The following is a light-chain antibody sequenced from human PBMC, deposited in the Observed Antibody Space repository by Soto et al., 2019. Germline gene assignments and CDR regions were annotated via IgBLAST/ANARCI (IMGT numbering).Light chain of an antibody. CDR2: SDS. CDR3: QVWDSSSDHVV. V-gene: IGLV3-21*04. CDR1: NFGTTS. J-gene: IGLJ2*01. Sequence: SYELTQPPSVSVAPGKTAGITCGGNNFGTTSVHWYLQRPGQAPVLVIYSDSDRPSGIPERFSGSTSGNTATLTISRVEAGDEADYYCQVWDSSSDHVVFGGGTKVTVL.